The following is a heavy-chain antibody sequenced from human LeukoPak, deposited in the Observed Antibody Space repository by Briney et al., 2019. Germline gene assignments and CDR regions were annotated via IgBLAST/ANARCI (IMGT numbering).Heavy chain of an antibody. CDR2: IRYDGINK. J-gene: IGHJ4*02. CDR3: ANEEDGDIVVVPAVTGH. Sequence: PGGSLRLSCTASGFIFSNYGMHWVRQAPGKGLEWVSFIRYDGINKYCADSVKGRFTISRDNSKNTLYLQTNSLRAEDTAVYYCANEEDGDIVVVPAVTGHWGQGTLVIVSS. CDR1: GFIFSNYG. D-gene: IGHD2-2*01. V-gene: IGHV3-30*02.